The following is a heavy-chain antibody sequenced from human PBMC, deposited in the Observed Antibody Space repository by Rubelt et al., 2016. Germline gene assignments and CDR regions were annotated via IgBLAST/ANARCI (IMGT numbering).Heavy chain of an antibody. Sequence: SLTCTVSGGSISSYYWSWIRQPPGKGLEWIGYIYYSGSTNYNPSLKSRVTISVDTSKNQFSLKLSSVTAADTAVYYCAGVLGSGSPSLSGMDVWGQGTTVTVSS. CDR2: IYYSGST. CDR1: GGSISSYY. CDR3: AGVLGSGSPSLSGMDV. D-gene: IGHD3-3*01. V-gene: IGHV4-59*12. J-gene: IGHJ6*02.